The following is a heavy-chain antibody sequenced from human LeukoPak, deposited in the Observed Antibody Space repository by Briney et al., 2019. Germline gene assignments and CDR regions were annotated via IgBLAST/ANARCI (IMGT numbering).Heavy chain of an antibody. CDR2: ISSSGSTT. J-gene: IGHJ4*02. D-gene: IGHD3-22*01. CDR1: GFTFSSYE. Sequence: GGSLRLSCAASGFTFSSYEMNWVRQAPGKGLEWVSYISSSGSTTYYADSVKGRFTISRDNAKNSLYLQVNSLRAEDTAVYYCAIPGARGYYDSSGPPGYWGQGTLVTVSS. CDR3: AIPGARGYYDSSGPPGY. V-gene: IGHV3-48*03.